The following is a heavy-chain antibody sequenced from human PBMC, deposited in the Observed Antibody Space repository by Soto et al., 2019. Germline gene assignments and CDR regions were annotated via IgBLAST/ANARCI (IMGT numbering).Heavy chain of an antibody. CDR3: ARGNSNPYYYYGMDV. V-gene: IGHV3-53*02. Sequence: EVQLVETGGGLIQPGGSLRLSCAASGFTVSSNYMSWVRQAPGKGLEWVSVIYSGGSTYYADSVKGRFTISRDNSKNTLYLQMNSLRAEDTAVYYCARGNSNPYYYYGMDVWGQGTTVTVSS. CDR2: IYSGGST. J-gene: IGHJ6*02. CDR1: GFTVSSNY. D-gene: IGHD4-4*01.